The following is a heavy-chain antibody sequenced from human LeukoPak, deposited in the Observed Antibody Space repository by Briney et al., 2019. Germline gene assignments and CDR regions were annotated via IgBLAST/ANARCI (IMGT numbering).Heavy chain of an antibody. CDR1: GGSISSSSYY. D-gene: IGHD1-14*01. V-gene: IGHV4-39*07. J-gene: IGHJ4*02. Sequence: PSETLSLTCTVSGGSISSSSYYWGWIRQPPGKGLEWIGSIYYSGSTNYNPSLKSRVTISVDTSKNQFSLKLSSVTAADTAVYYCARSVSGPFDYWGQGTLVTVSS. CDR2: IYYSGST. CDR3: ARSVSGPFDY.